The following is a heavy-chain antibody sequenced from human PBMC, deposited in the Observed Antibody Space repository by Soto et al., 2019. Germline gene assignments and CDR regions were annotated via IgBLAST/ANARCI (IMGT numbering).Heavy chain of an antibody. CDR3: ARARGIAARDAFDI. Sequence: SETLSLTCTVSGGSISSYYWSWIRQPPGKGLEWIGYIYDSGSTNYNPSLKSRVTISVDTSKNQFSLKLSSVTVADTAVYYCARARGIAARDAFDIWGQGTMVTVSS. J-gene: IGHJ3*02. CDR1: GGSISSYY. CDR2: IYDSGST. D-gene: IGHD6-6*01. V-gene: IGHV4-59*01.